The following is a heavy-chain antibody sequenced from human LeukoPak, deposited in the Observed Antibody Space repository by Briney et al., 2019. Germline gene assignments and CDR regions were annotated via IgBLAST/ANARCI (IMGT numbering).Heavy chain of an antibody. D-gene: IGHD2-2*01. CDR3: AREKKQLPRLYYMDV. CDR1: GFTFDDYG. CDR2: INWNGGST. Sequence: PGGSLRLSCAASGFTFDDYGMGWVRQAPGKGLEWVSGINWNGGSTGYADSVKGRFTISRDNAKNSLYLQMNSLRAEDTALYYCAREKKQLPRLYYMDVWGKGTTVTVSS. J-gene: IGHJ6*03. V-gene: IGHV3-20*04.